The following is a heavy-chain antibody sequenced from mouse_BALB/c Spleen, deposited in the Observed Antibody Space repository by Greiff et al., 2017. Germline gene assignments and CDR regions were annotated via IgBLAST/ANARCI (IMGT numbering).Heavy chain of an antibody. CDR3: ARHEGYYFDY. V-gene: IGHV5-6-5*01. CDR1: GFTFSSYA. CDR2: ISSGGST. J-gene: IGHJ2*01. Sequence: EVHLVESGGGLVKPGGSLKLSCAASGFTFSSYAMSWVRQTPEKRLEWVASISSGGSTYYPDSVKGRFTISRDNARNILYLQMSSLRSEDTAMYYCARHEGYYFDYWGQGTTLTVSS.